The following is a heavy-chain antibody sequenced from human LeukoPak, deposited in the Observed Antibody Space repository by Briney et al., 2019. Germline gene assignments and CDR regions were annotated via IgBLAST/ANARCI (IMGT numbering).Heavy chain of an antibody. Sequence: SETLSLTCTVSGGSISSYYWSWIRQPAGKGLEWIGRIYTSGSTNYNPSLKSRVTMSVDTSKNQFSLKLSSVTAADTAVYYCARDMYGGDCFSTVCAFDIWGQGTMVTVSS. CDR2: IYTSGST. CDR3: ARDMYGGDCFSTVCAFDI. J-gene: IGHJ3*02. V-gene: IGHV4-4*07. D-gene: IGHD2-21*02. CDR1: GGSISSYY.